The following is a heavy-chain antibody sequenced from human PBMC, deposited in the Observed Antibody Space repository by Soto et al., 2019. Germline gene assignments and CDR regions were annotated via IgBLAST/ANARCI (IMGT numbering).Heavy chain of an antibody. CDR2: VYWHDDQ. D-gene: IGHD3-22*01. V-gene: IGHV2-5*01. CDR1: GFSLTTSGVG. J-gene: IGHJ1*01. CDR3: ALRPVGYFIEY. Sequence: QITLKESGPTLVKPTKTLTLTCTFSGFSLTTSGVGVGWIRQPPGKALEWLALVYWHDDQRYSPSLKRRLTLTKNPSKDRVVLTMTNMGLVGTPTYYGALRPVGYFIEYWVLCTMVTVSS.